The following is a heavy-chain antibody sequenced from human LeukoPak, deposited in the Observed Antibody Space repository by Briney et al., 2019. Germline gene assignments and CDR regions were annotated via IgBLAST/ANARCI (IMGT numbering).Heavy chain of an antibody. J-gene: IGHJ4*02. CDR3: AKDSPTVTPFDY. CDR2: ISGSGGST. CDR1: GFTFSSYA. D-gene: IGHD4-11*01. V-gene: IGHV3-23*01. Sequence: GGSLRLSCAASGFTFSSYAMSGVPQAPGKGREWVSAISGSGGSTYYADSVKGRFTISRDNSKNTLYLQRNSLRAEDTAVYYCAKDSPTVTPFDYWGQGTRVTVSS.